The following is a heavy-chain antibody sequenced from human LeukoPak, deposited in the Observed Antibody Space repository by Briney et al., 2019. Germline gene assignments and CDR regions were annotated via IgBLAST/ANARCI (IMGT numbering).Heavy chain of an antibody. CDR3: ASLRGRYCSSTSCRRFAFDI. D-gene: IGHD2-2*01. J-gene: IGHJ3*02. CDR1: GGTFGSYA. V-gene: IGHV1-69*13. Sequence: ASVKVSCKASGGTFGSYAISWVRQAPGQGLEWMGGIIPIFGTANYAQKFQGRVTITADESTSTAYMELSSLRSEDTAVYYCASLRGRYCSSTSCRRFAFDIWGQGTMVTVSS. CDR2: IIPIFGTA.